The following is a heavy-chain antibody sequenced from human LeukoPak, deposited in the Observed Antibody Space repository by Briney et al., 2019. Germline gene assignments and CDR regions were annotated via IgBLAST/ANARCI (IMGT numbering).Heavy chain of an antibody. CDR2: ISDRGGST. CDR1: GITLSNYG. D-gene: IGHD3-10*01. CDR3: ARRGVVIRAVIIVGFHKEAYYFDF. V-gene: IGHV3-23*01. Sequence: GGSLRLSCAVCGITLSNYGMSWVRQAPGKGLEWVAGISDRGGSTKYADSVKGRFTISRDNPKNTLYLQMSSLRAEDTAVYFCARRGVVIRAVIIVGFHKEAYYFDFWGQGALVTVSS. J-gene: IGHJ4*02.